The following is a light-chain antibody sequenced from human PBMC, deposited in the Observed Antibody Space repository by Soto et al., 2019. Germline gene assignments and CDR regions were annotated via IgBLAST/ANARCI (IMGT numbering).Light chain of an antibody. CDR3: NQYGSLPHT. V-gene: IGKV3-20*01. CDR1: QSVSNNY. J-gene: IGKJ5*01. CDR2: GAS. Sequence: EILLTQSPGTLSLSTGERVTLPCRASQSVSNNYLAWYQQKPGQAPRILIYGASNRDTGIPDRFSGSGSGTDFTLAISRLEPEDFKVYYCNQYGSLPHTFGQGTRLEIK.